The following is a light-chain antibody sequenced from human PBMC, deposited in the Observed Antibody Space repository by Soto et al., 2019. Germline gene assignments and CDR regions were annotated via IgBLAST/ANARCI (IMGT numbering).Light chain of an antibody. CDR3: QSYDSSLSGSNV. V-gene: IGLV1-40*01. Sequence: QSVLTQPPSVSGAPGQRVTISCTGSSSNIGAGYDVHWYQQLPGTAPKLLIYGNSNRPSGVPDRFSGSKSGTSASLAITGLQAEDEAAYDCQSYDSSLSGSNVFGTGTKLTVL. CDR2: GNS. CDR1: SSNIGAGYD. J-gene: IGLJ1*01.